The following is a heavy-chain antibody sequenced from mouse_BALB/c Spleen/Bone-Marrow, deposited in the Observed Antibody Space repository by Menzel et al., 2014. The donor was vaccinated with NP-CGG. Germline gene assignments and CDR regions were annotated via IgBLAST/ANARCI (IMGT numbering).Heavy chain of an antibody. Sequence: VQLQQSGPELMKPGASVKISCKASGYSFTSYYMHWVKQSHGKSLEWIGYIDPFHGGTSYNQKFKGKATLTVDKSSITAYMHLISLTSEDSAVYYCARNWDFDYWGQGTTLTVSS. J-gene: IGHJ2*01. CDR3: ARNWDFDY. D-gene: IGHD4-1*01. V-gene: IGHV1S135*01. CDR2: IDPFHGGT. CDR1: GYSFTSYY.